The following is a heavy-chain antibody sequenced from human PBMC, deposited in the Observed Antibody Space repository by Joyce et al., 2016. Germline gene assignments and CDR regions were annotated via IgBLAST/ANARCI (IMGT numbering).Heavy chain of an antibody. J-gene: IGHJ4*02. CDR2: INYDGPDP. Sequence: EVQLVESGGGLVQPGGSLRLSCAASGFSLSSYWIHWVRQVPGKGLAWVSRINYDGPDPTYAGSVKGRFTISRDKAQNTLYLEMNSLRAEDTAVYYCARSPARNGANDYWGQGTLVTVSP. D-gene: IGHD4/OR15-4a*01. CDR3: ARSPARNGANDY. V-gene: IGHV3-74*01. CDR1: GFSLSSYW.